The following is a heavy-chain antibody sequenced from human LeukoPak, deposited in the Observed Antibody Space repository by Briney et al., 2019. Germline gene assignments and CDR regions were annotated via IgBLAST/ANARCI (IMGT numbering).Heavy chain of an antibody. Sequence: PSETLPPTCTVSGGSISSYYWSWIRQPPGKGLEWIGYIYYSGSTNYNPSLKSRVTISVDTSKNQFSLKLSSVTAADTAVYYCARQGGGFWYFDLWGRGTLVTVSS. CDR2: IYYSGST. D-gene: IGHD6-25*01. CDR1: GGSISSYY. J-gene: IGHJ2*01. CDR3: ARQGGGFWYFDL. V-gene: IGHV4-59*08.